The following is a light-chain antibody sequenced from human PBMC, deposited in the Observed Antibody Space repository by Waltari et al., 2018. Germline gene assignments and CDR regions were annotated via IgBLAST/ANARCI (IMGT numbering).Light chain of an antibody. J-gene: IGLJ2*01. CDR3: QAWNTFIL. CDR1: KLGDAY. CDR2: QDT. Sequence: SSELSQPPSISVSPGQTASIICSGDKLGDAYTSWYQQKPGQSPLLIIYQDTKRPSGFPGGFSGSNSGYPATLTLSGTQPLDVADYYCQAWNTFILFGGGTKLTVL. V-gene: IGLV3-1*01.